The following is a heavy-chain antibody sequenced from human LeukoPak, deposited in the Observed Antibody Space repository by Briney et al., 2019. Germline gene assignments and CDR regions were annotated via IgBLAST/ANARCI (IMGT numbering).Heavy chain of an antibody. CDR3: ASKGEYSSSWYGGYFDY. Sequence: SVKVSCKASGGTFRSYAISWVRQAPGQGLEWMGRIIPIFGTANYAQKFQGRVTITTDESTSTAYMELSSLRSEDTAVYYCASKGEYSSSWYGGYFDYWGQGTLVTVSS. J-gene: IGHJ4*02. D-gene: IGHD6-13*01. CDR2: IIPIFGTA. CDR1: GGTFRSYA. V-gene: IGHV1-69*05.